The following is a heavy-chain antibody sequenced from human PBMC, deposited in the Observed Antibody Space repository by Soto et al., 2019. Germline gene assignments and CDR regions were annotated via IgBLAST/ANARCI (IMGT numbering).Heavy chain of an antibody. CDR3: ASRSGQLPYYFDY. CDR1: GYTFSNYG. D-gene: IGHD1-1*01. J-gene: IGHJ4*02. V-gene: IGHV1-18*01. Sequence: ASVKVSCKASGYTFSNYGITWVRRAPGQGFEWMGWISASKGNTNYAQKFQGRVTMTTDTSTSTFYMELRSLRSDDTAIYYCASRSGQLPYYFDYWGQGTLVTVSS. CDR2: ISASKGNT.